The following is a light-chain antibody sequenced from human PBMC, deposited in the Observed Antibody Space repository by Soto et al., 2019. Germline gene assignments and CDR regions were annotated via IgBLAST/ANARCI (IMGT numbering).Light chain of an antibody. CDR3: SSNAGSNNLV. J-gene: IGLJ2*01. Sequence: QSLLTQPPSASGSPGQSVTISCTGTSSDVGGYNYVSWYQQHPGKAPKLIIYEVSKRPSGVPDRFSASKSGNTASLTVSGLQAEDEADYYCSSNAGSNNLVFGGGTKLTVL. V-gene: IGLV2-8*01. CDR1: SSDVGGYNY. CDR2: EVS.